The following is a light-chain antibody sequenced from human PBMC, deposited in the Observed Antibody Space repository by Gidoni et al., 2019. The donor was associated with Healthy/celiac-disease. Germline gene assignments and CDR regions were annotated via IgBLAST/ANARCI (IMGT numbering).Light chain of an antibody. CDR2: AAS. Sequence: DIQITQSPSSLSASVGDSVTITCRASQSISSYLNWYQQKPGKAPKRLIYAASSLQSGVQSRFSGSGSGTDFTLTISSLQPEDFATYYCQQSYSTPMYTFGQGTKLEIK. V-gene: IGKV1-39*01. CDR1: QSISSY. CDR3: QQSYSTPMYT. J-gene: IGKJ2*01.